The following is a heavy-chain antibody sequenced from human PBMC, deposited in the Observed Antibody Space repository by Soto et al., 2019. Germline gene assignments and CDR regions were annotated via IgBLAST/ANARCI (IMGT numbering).Heavy chain of an antibody. V-gene: IGHV3-21*01. D-gene: IGHD3-3*01. Sequence: PGGSLRLSSAASGFTFSNYNMNWVRQAPGKGLEWVSSITSSSSYIYYADSVKGRFTISRDNAKNSLYLQMNSLRAEDTAVYYCASEWSSSSYYYGMDVWGQGTTVTVSS. CDR2: ITSSSSYI. CDR1: GFTFSNYN. CDR3: ASEWSSSSYYYGMDV. J-gene: IGHJ6*02.